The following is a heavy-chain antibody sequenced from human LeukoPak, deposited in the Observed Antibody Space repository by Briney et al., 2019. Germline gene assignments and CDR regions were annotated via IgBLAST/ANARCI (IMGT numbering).Heavy chain of an antibody. CDR2: IYSGGST. J-gene: IGHJ4*02. CDR1: GFTVSSNY. V-gene: IGHV3-53*01. D-gene: IGHD3-22*01. Sequence: GGSLRLSCAATGFTVSSNYMSWVRQAPGKGLEWVSVIYSGGSTYYADSVKGRFTISRDNSKNTLYLQMNSLRAEDTAVYYCASPNPFYDSSAPGDWGQGTLVTVSS. CDR3: ASPNPFYDSSAPGD.